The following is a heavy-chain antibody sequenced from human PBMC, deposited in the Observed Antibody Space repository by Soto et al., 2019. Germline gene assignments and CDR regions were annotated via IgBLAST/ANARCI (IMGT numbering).Heavy chain of an antibody. V-gene: IGHV4-59*01. D-gene: IGHD3-3*01. Sequence: SETLSLTCTVSGGSISSYYWSWIRQPPGKGLEWIGYIYYSGSTNYNPSLKSRVTISVDTSKNQFSLKLSSVTAADTAVYYCAREPVFLEGTRGIDPWGQGTLVTVSS. J-gene: IGHJ5*02. CDR2: IYYSGST. CDR1: GGSISSYY. CDR3: AREPVFLEGTRGIDP.